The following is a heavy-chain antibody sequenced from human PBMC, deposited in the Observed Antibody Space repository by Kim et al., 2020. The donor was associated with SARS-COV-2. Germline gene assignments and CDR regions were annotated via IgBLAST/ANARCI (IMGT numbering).Heavy chain of an antibody. V-gene: IGHV3-30*03. D-gene: IGHD1-7*01. CDR3: GRERRDDWNYQFDL. Sequence: YGDFVKGRFTISRDNSKNTLYLQMNSLRGDDTAFYYCGRERRDDWNYQFDLWGQGALVTVSS. J-gene: IGHJ4*02.